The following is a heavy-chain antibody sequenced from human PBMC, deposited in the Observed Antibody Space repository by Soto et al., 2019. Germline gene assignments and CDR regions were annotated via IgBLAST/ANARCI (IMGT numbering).Heavy chain of an antibody. CDR1: GGSISSYY. V-gene: IGHV4-59*01. CDR3: ARSGGFSMDV. Sequence: QVQLQESGPGLVKPSETLSLTCTVSGGSISSYYWSWIRQPPGKGLEWIGYIYYSGSTNYNPSLKSRVTISVDTSKNQFSLKLSSVTAADTAVYYCARSGGFSMDVWGQGTTVTVSS. J-gene: IGHJ6*02. CDR2: IYYSGST. D-gene: IGHD6-25*01.